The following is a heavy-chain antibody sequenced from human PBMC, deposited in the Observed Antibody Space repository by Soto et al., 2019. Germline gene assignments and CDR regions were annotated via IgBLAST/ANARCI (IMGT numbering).Heavy chain of an antibody. CDR3: ATEALDYSSGWNFDY. V-gene: IGHV1-8*01. CDR1: GYTFTSYD. CDR2: MNPNSGKT. J-gene: IGHJ4*02. D-gene: IGHD6-19*01. Sequence: ASVKVSCKASGYTFTSYDINWVRQATGQGLEWMGWMNPNSGKTVYAQKFQGRVTMTKNTSTDTAYMELSSLRSEDTAVYYCATEALDYSSGWNFDYWGQGTLVTVSS.